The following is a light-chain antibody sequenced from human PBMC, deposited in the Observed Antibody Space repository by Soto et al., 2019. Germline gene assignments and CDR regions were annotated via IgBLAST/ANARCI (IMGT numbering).Light chain of an antibody. V-gene: IGLV2-8*01. J-gene: IGLJ1*01. CDR3: SSYAGRDTVV. Sequence: QSVLTQPPSASGSPGQSVTVSCTGTSSDIGDTHYVSWYQQHPGKAPKLMVYEVSKRPSGVPDRFSGSKSGNTASLTVSGLPAEDEGDYYCSSYAGRDTVVFGSGTKVTVL. CDR2: EVS. CDR1: SSDIGDTHY.